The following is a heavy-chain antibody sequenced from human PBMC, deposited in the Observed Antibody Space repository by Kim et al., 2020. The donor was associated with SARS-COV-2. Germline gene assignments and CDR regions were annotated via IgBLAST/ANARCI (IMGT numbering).Heavy chain of an antibody. Sequence: GGSLRLSCAASGFTFSSYSMNWVRQAPGKGLEWVSSISSSSSYIYYADSVKGRFTISRDNAKNSLYLQMNSLRAEDTAVYYCARDEGGSYEIDYWGQGTLVTVSS. CDR3: ARDEGGSYEIDY. J-gene: IGHJ4*02. CDR2: ISSSSSYI. V-gene: IGHV3-21*01. CDR1: GFTFSSYS. D-gene: IGHD1-26*01.